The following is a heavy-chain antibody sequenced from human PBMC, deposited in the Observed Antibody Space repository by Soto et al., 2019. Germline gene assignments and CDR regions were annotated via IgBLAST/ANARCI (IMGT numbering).Heavy chain of an antibody. Sequence: GGSLRLSCAASGVTFSNARMSWVRQAPGRGLEWVGRIKSKTDGETTDYAAPVKDRFTISRDDSKNTLYLQMRSLKTEDAAMYYCTTLQYCSSTSCYGSSYWGQGTLVTVSS. J-gene: IGHJ4*02. CDR3: TTLQYCSSTSCYGSSY. V-gene: IGHV3-15*01. D-gene: IGHD2-2*01. CDR1: GVTFSNAR. CDR2: IKSKTDGETT.